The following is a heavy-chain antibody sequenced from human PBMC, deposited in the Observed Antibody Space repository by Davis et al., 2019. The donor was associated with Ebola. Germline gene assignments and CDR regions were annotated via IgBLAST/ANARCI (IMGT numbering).Heavy chain of an antibody. Sequence: GESLKISCAASGLIFSNYWMSWARLAPGKGPEWVAIINQDGGDKKYVDSVKGRFTISRDNAKNSLSLQMSSLRAEDTALYYCVSGDGRGRSYDMDVWGQGTTVTVSS. V-gene: IGHV3-7*03. CDR2: INQDGGDK. J-gene: IGHJ6*02. D-gene: IGHD3/OR15-3a*01. CDR3: VSGDGRGRSYDMDV. CDR1: GLIFSNYW.